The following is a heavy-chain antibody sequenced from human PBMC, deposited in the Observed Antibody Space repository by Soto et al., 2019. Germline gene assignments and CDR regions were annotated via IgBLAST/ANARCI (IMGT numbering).Heavy chain of an antibody. CDR3: ARQGFGPLHGLVDV. CDR2: VHHSWGS. Sequence: QVQLQESGPGLVKPSETLSLSCTVSGGSISSYYWSWFRQSPGKRMEWIGYVHHSWGSSYNPSLQSRVAISPDTSKSQFALKVTSATATDTAVYYGARQGFGPLHGLVDVWGQGTTVTVSS. D-gene: IGHD3-10*01. J-gene: IGHJ6*02. CDR1: GGSISSYY. V-gene: IGHV4-59*08.